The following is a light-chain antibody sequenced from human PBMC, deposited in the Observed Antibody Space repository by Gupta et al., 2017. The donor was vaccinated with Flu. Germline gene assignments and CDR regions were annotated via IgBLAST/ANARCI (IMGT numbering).Light chain of an antibody. CDR3: SSYTSSSTV. Sequence: GTSSDVGGYNYVSWYQQHPGKAPKLMIYEVSNRPSGVSNRFSGSKSGNTASLTISGLQAEDEADYYCSSYTSSSTVFGGGTKLTVL. CDR2: EVS. V-gene: IGLV2-14*01. J-gene: IGLJ2*01. CDR1: SSDVGGYNY.